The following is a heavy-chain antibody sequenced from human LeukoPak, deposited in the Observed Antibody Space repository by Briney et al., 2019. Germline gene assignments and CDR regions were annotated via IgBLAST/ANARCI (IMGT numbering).Heavy chain of an antibody. J-gene: IGHJ4*01. CDR2: LSSGRSP. V-gene: IGHV3-21*04. CDR1: GFAISTYA. CDR3: ARQLGYCAAGTCYFDS. D-gene: IGHD2-8*02. Sequence: PGGSPRLSCAASGFAISTYAMAWVRQAPGKGLEWISSLSSGRSPSYSDSLEGRLTMSSDNARNTLYLQMDNLRGEDTAMYYCARQLGYCAAGTCYFDSWGHGTQVTVSS.